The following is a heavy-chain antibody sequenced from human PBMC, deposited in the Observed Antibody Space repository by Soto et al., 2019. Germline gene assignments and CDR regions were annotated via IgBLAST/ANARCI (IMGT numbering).Heavy chain of an antibody. CDR3: ARPTNDTADLDY. J-gene: IGHJ4*02. CDR2: ISYDGSNK. D-gene: IGHD5-18*01. CDR1: GFTFSSYA. V-gene: IGHV3-30-3*01. Sequence: QVQLVESGGGVVQPGRSLRLSCAASGFTFSSYAMHWVRQAPGKGLEWVAVISYDGSNKYYEDSVKGRFTISRDNSKNTLYLQMNSLRAEDTAVYYCARPTNDTADLDYWGQGTLVTVSS.